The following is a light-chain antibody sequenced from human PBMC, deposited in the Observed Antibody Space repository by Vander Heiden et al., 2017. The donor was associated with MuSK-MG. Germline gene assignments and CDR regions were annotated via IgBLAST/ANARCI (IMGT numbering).Light chain of an antibody. CDR2: QDT. J-gene: IGLJ2*01. CDR1: RLGDRY. V-gene: IGLV3-1*01. Sequence: SSELTQPPSVSVSPGQTASITCSGDRLGDRYTCWYQPTPGQSPVLVIYQDTKRPSGIPGRFSGSNSGNTATLTISGTQAIDEADYYCQAWDTGKVVFGGGTKLTVL. CDR3: QAWDTGKVV.